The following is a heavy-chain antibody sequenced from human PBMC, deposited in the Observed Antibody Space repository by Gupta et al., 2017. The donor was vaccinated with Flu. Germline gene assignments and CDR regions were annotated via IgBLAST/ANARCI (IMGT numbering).Heavy chain of an antibody. D-gene: IGHD3-22*01. V-gene: IGHV3-30*18. CDR3: AKFSGSSGYYYANY. CDR2: ISYDGSNK. J-gene: IGHJ4*02. Sequence: QVQLVESGGGVVQPGRSLRLSCAASGFTFSSYGMHWVRQAPGKGLEWVAVISYDGSNKYYADSVKGRFTISRDNSKNTLYLQMNSLRAEDTAVYYCAKFSGSSGYYYANYWGQGTLVTVSS. CDR1: GFTFSSYG.